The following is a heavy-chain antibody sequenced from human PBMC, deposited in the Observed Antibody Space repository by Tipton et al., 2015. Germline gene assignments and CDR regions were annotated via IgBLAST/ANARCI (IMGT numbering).Heavy chain of an antibody. V-gene: IGHV4-61*01. CDR1: GGSVSSGNYY. Sequence: LRLSCTVSGGSVSSGNYYWSWIRQPPGKGLEWIGYISYTENTHHNPSHKSRVTISLDTSKNQFSLTLNPVTAADTAVYYCARDLEHGMDVWGQGTTVTVSS. J-gene: IGHJ6*02. CDR2: ISYTENT. CDR3: ARDLEHGMDV. D-gene: IGHD5-24*01.